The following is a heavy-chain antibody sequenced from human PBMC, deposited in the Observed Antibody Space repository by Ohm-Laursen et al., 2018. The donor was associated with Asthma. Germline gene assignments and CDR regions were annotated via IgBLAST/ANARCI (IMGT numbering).Heavy chain of an antibody. CDR1: GYTFTGYY. J-gene: IGHJ4*02. D-gene: IGHD6-19*01. CDR2: INPNSGGT. V-gene: IGHV1-2*04. CDR3: AKDGPRYSSGWKEGLFDY. Sequence: ASVKVSCKASGYTFTGYYMHWVRQAPGQGLEWMGWINPNSGGTNYAQKFQGWVTMTRDTSISTAYMELSRLRSDDTAVYYCAKDGPRYSSGWKEGLFDYWGQGTLVTVSS.